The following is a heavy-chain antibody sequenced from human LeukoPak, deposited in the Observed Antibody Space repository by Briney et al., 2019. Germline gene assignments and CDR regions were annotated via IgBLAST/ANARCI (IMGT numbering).Heavy chain of an antibody. CDR1: GFTFSSYA. CDR3: AKDRGYSGYDPPFDY. CDR2: ISGSGGST. J-gene: IGHJ4*02. Sequence: PGGSLRLSCAASGFTFSSYAMSWVRQAPGKGLEWVSAISGSGGSTYYADSVKGRFTISRDNSKNTPYLQMNSLRAEDTAVYYCAKDRGYSGYDPPFDYWGQGTLVTVSS. D-gene: IGHD5-12*01. V-gene: IGHV3-23*01.